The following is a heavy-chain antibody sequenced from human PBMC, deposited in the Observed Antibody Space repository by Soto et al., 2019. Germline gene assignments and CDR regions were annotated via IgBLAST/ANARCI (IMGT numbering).Heavy chain of an antibody. Sequence: QVQLVQSGAEVKKPGASVKVSCKASGYTFTSYYMHWVRQAPGQGLEWMGIINPSGCSTSYAQKFQGRVTMTRDTSTSTVYMELSSLRSEDTAVYYCARALLPASSRYYGMDVWGQGTTVTVSS. CDR2: INPSGCST. D-gene: IGHD2-2*01. CDR3: ARALLPASSRYYGMDV. CDR1: GYTFTSYY. J-gene: IGHJ6*02. V-gene: IGHV1-46*01.